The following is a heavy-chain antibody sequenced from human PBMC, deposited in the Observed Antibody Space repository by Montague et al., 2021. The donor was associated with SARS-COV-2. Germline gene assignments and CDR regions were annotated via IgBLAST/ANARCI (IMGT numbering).Heavy chain of an antibody. V-gene: IGHV4-59*01. CDR2: VHYTGST. Sequence: SETLSLTCEVSGDSISSYYWSWIRQSPGKGLEWIGYVHYTGSTEYNPSLKTRVTLSLDTPRNHFSLKLSSVTAADTAIYYCARAQNTCFIANCVNYFEVWGLGALVTVSS. CDR3: ARAQNTCFIANCVNYFEV. D-gene: IGHD1-1*01. CDR1: GDSISSYY. J-gene: IGHJ4*02.